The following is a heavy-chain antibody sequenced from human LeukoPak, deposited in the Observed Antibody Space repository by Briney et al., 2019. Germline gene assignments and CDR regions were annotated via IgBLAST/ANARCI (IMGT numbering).Heavy chain of an antibody. Sequence: PSETLSLTCAVYGGSFSGYYWSWIRQPPGKGLEWIGEIYHSGSTNYNPSLKSRVTISVDTSKNQFSLKLSSVTAADTAVYYCARGSSSDWYGAPFYYWGQGTLVTVSS. CDR3: ARGSSSDWYGAPFYY. D-gene: IGHD6-13*01. CDR2: IYHSGST. CDR1: GGSFSGYY. V-gene: IGHV4-34*01. J-gene: IGHJ4*02.